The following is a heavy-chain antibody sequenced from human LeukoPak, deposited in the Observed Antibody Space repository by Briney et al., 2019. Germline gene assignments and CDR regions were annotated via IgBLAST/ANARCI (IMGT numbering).Heavy chain of an antibody. CDR3: ARVWTYGTYYFDY. Sequence: ASVKVSCKASGYTFTGYYMHWVRQAPGQGLEWMGWINPNSGGTNYAQKFQGRVTMTRDTSISTAYMELGRLRSDDTAVYYCARVWTYGTYYFDYWGQGTLVTVSS. CDR1: GYTFTGYY. V-gene: IGHV1-2*02. J-gene: IGHJ4*02. CDR2: INPNSGGT. D-gene: IGHD4-17*01.